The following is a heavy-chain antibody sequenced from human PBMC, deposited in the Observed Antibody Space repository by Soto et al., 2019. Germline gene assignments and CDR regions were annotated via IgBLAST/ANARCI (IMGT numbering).Heavy chain of an antibody. CDR1: GFTFSSYG. J-gene: IGHJ4*02. V-gene: IGHV3-30*18. Sequence: QVQLVESGGGVVQPGRSLRLSCAASGFTFSSYGMHWVRQAPGKGLEWVAVISYDGSNKYYADSVKGRFTISRDNSKNXXYLQMNSLRAEDTAVYYCAKGGRAYYYGSSGFFDYWGQGTLVTVSS. CDR2: ISYDGSNK. CDR3: AKGGRAYYYGSSGFFDY. D-gene: IGHD3-22*01.